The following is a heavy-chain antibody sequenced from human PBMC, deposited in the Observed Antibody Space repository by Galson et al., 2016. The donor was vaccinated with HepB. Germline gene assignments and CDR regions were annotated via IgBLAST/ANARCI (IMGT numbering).Heavy chain of an antibody. J-gene: IGHJ5*02. V-gene: IGHV3-21*01. CDR2: ISSSGSYT. CDR3: ARERVDDKSGEYVDWLDP. CDR1: GFTLSGYS. Sequence: SLRLSCAASGFTLSGYSMDWVRQAPGKGLEWVASISSSGSYTYYADSLKGRFTVSRDNAKNSLYLQMSSLRAEDTAVYYCARERVDDKSGEYVDWLDPWGQGTLVTVSS. D-gene: IGHD2-21*01.